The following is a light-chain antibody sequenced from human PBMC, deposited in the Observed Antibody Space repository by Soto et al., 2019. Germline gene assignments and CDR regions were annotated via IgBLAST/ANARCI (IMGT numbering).Light chain of an antibody. CDR3: QQYSSSPRT. CDR1: HTISSGF. J-gene: IGKJ5*01. V-gene: IGKV3-20*01. CDR2: DAS. Sequence: VVTLSKSILYFSPGDRATLSCRAIHTISSGFLAWYQQKVGQAPRLLIYDASNRATGVPDRFSGSGSGTDFSLTISRLEPEDSAVYHCQQYSSSPRTFGLGTLLE.